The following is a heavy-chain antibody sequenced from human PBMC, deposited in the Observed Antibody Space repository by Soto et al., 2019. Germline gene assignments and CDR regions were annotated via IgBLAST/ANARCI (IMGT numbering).Heavy chain of an antibody. CDR3: ARDKATVGGYNLYDP. Sequence: QVQLLESGPGLVKPSETLSLICTVSGGSIRSSHWWRWVRQPPGKGLERIGEIYHSGSTNLDPSLKSRVTLLVDKSKNQCSLKLTSVTAADTAVYYCARDKATVGGYNLYDPWGQGILVTVSS. D-gene: IGHD3-16*01. V-gene: IGHV4-4*02. CDR1: GGSIRSSHW. CDR2: IYHSGST. J-gene: IGHJ5*02.